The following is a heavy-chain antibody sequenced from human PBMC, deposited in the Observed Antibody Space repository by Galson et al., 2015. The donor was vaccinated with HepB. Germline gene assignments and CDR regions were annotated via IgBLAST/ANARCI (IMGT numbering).Heavy chain of an antibody. Sequence: SLRLSCAASGFTFSSYRMSWVRQAPGKGLEWVANIKQDGSEKYYVDSVKGRFTISRDNAKNSLYLQMNSLRAEDTAVYYCAREVSSSWYYYGMDVWGQGTTVTVSS. J-gene: IGHJ6*02. CDR1: GFTFSSYR. V-gene: IGHV3-7*03. D-gene: IGHD6-13*01. CDR3: AREVSSSWYYYGMDV. CDR2: IKQDGSEK.